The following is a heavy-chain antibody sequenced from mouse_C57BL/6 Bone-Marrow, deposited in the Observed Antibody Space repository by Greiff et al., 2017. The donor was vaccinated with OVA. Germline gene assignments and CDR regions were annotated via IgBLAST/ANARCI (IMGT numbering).Heavy chain of an antibody. CDR1: GFTFSSYA. D-gene: IGHD1-1*01. Sequence: VKLEESGGGLVKPGGSLKLSCAASGFTFSSYAMSWVRQTPEKRLEWVATISDGGSYTYYPDNVKGRFTISRDNAKNNLYLQMSHLKSEDTAMYYCARDQGSKPWFAYWGQGTLVTVSA. CDR3: ARDQGSKPWFAY. V-gene: IGHV5-4*01. J-gene: IGHJ3*01. CDR2: ISDGGSYT.